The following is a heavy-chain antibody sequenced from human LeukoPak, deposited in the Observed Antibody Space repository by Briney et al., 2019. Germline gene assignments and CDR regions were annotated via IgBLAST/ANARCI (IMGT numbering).Heavy chain of an antibody. CDR1: GYTFTSYA. D-gene: IGHD3-10*01. J-gene: IGHJ4*02. CDR3: ARGKWFGELYDY. CDR2: INAGNGNT. V-gene: IGHV1-3*01. Sequence: ASVKVSCKASGYTFTSYAMHWVRQAPGQRLEWMGWINAGNGNTKYSQKFQGRVTITRDTSASTAYMELSSLRSEDTAVYYCARGKWFGELYDYWGQGTLVTVSS.